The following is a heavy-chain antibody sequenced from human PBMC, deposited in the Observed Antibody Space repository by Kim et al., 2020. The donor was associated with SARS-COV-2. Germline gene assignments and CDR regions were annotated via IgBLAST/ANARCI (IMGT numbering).Heavy chain of an antibody. CDR2: ISAYNGNT. CDR3: ARDLLVAVAEPYYYYGMDV. V-gene: IGHV1-18*01. CDR1: GYTFTSYG. D-gene: IGHD6-19*01. Sequence: ASVKVSCKASGYTFTSYGISWVRQAPGQGLEWMGWISAYNGNTNYAQKLQGRVTMTTDTSTSTAYMELRSLRSDDTAVYYCARDLLVAVAEPYYYYGMDVWGQGTTVTVSS. J-gene: IGHJ6*02.